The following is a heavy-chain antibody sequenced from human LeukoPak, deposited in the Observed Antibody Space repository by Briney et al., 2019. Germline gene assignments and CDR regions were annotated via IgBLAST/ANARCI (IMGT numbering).Heavy chain of an antibody. Sequence: SETLSLTCTVSGGSISSSSYYWGWIRQPPGKGLEWIGSIYYSGSTYYNPSLKSRVTISVDTSKNQFSLKLSSVTAADTAVYYCARVLGIVVVPYAFDIWGQGTMVTVS. CDR3: ARVLGIVVVPYAFDI. J-gene: IGHJ3*02. CDR2: IYYSGST. D-gene: IGHD3-22*01. CDR1: GGSISSSSYY. V-gene: IGHV4-39*07.